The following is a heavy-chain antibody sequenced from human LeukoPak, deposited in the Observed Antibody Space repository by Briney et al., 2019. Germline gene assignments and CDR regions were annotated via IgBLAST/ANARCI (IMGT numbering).Heavy chain of an antibody. J-gene: IGHJ4*02. Sequence: SETLSLTCTVSGGSISSYYWSWIRQPAGKGLEWIGRIYTSGSTNYNPSLKSRVTMSVDTSKNQFSLKLSSVTAADTAVYYCARDMAVWGSYRYFDYWGQGTLVTVSS. V-gene: IGHV4-4*07. CDR2: IYTSGST. CDR3: ARDMAVWGSYRYFDY. D-gene: IGHD3-16*02. CDR1: GGSISSYY.